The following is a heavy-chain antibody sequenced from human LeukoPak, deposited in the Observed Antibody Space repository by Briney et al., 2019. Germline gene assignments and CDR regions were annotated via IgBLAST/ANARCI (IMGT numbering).Heavy chain of an antibody. Sequence: GGSLRLSCAASGFTFSSYAMHWVPQAPGRGREWVTVISYDGSNKYYADSVKGRFTISRDNSKNTLYLQMNSLRAEDTAVYYCARDLDYGEVPYYFDYWGQGTLVTVSS. CDR1: GFTFSSYA. D-gene: IGHD4-17*01. V-gene: IGHV3-30-3*01. CDR2: ISYDGSNK. CDR3: ARDLDYGEVPYYFDY. J-gene: IGHJ4*02.